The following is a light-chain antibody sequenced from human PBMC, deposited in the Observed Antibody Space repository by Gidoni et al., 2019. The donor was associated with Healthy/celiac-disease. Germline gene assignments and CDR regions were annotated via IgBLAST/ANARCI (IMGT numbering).Light chain of an antibody. Sequence: SYELTQTTSVSVSPGQTASITCSGDKLGDKYACWYKQKPGQAPVLVIYQDSKLPSGIPERFSGSNSGNTATLTISGTQAMDEADYYCQAWDSSTVVFGGGTKLTVL. CDR3: QAWDSSTVV. J-gene: IGLJ2*01. V-gene: IGLV3-1*01. CDR1: KLGDKY. CDR2: QDS.